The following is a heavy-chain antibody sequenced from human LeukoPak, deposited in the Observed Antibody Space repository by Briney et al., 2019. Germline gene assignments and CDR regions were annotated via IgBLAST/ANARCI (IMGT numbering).Heavy chain of an antibody. CDR3: ARVRGYCSSTSCYTVGVDY. J-gene: IGHJ4*02. CDR2: IYYSGST. CDR1: GGSISSGGYY. Sequence: SETLSLTCTVSGGSISSGGYYWSWIRQPPGKGLEWIGYIYYSGSTNYNPSLKSRVTISVDTSKNQFSLKLSSVTAADTAVYYCARVRGYCSSTSCYTVGVDYWGQGTLVTVSS. D-gene: IGHD2-2*02. V-gene: IGHV4-61*08.